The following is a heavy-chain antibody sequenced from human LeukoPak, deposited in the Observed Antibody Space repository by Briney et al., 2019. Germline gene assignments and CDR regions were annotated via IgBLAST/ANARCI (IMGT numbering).Heavy chain of an antibody. CDR3: ARIGSGYYYSSPDGMDV. D-gene: IGHD3-22*01. J-gene: IGHJ6*02. V-gene: IGHV3-53*01. Sequence: PGGSLRLSCAASGFAVSSNYMNWVRQAPGKGLEWTSVIYPGGNTDYADSVKGRITISRDNSKNTLYLQMNSLRAEDTAVYYCARIGSGYYYSSPDGMDVWGQGTTVTVSS. CDR2: IYPGGNT. CDR1: GFAVSSNY.